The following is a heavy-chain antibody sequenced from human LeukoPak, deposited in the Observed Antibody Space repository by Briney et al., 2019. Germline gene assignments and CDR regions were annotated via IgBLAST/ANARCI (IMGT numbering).Heavy chain of an antibody. V-gene: IGHV1-69*13. D-gene: IGHD6-13*01. Sequence: GASVKVSCKASGGTFSSYAISWVRQAPGQGLEWMGGIIPIFGTANYARKFQGRVTITADESTSTAYMELSSLRSGDTAVYYCARGDYSSSWYLPANWGQGTLVTVSS. CDR2: IIPIFGTA. CDR3: ARGDYSSSWYLPAN. CDR1: GGTFSSYA. J-gene: IGHJ4*02.